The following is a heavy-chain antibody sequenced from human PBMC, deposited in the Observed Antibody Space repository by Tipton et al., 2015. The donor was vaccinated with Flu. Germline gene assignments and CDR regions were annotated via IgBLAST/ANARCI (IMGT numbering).Heavy chain of an antibody. D-gene: IGHD5-18*01. CDR1: GGSITSSSYY. V-gene: IGHV4-39*07. CDR3: AREHGYHVF. Sequence: LRLSCIVSGGSITSSSYYWGWIRQPPGKGLEWIGTIYYGGSTYYNPSLKSRVTISLDMSKSQFSLQLTSVTAADTAVYFCAREHGYHVFWGQGKLVTVSS. CDR2: IYYGGST. J-gene: IGHJ4*02.